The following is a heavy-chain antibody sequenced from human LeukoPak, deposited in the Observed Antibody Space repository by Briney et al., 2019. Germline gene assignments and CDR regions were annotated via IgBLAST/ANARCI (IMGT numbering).Heavy chain of an antibody. CDR1: GVTFSGYS. J-gene: IGHJ4*02. D-gene: IGHD2-2*02. CDR3: AKDSLIVVVPAAIDY. Sequence: GGSLRLSCAASGVTFSGYSMNWVRQAPGKGRECVSAITATSLHIYYADSVKGRFTISRDNSKNTLYLQMNSLRAEDTVVYYCAKDSLIVVVPAAIDYWGQGTLVTVSS. V-gene: IGHV3-21*04. CDR2: ITATSLHI.